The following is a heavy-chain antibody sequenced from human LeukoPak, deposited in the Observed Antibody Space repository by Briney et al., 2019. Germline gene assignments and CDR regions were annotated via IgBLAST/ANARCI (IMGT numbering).Heavy chain of an antibody. D-gene: IGHD2-15*01. CDR2: IIPIFGTA. J-gene: IGHJ5*02. V-gene: IGHV1-69*13. CDR1: AGTFSSYT. Sequence: SVKVSCKASAGTFSSYTISWVRQAPGQGLEWMGGIIPIFGTANYAQKCQGRVTITADESTSTAYMELSSLRSEDTAVYYCARDEDCSGGSCYWFDPWGQGTLVTVSS. CDR3: ARDEDCSGGSCYWFDP.